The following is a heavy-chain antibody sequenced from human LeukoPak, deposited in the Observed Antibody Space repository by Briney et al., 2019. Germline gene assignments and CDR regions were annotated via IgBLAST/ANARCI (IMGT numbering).Heavy chain of an antibody. J-gene: IGHJ6*03. V-gene: IGHV3-7*01. Sequence: PGGSLRLSCAASGFTFSSYWMSWVRQAPGKGLEWVANIKQDGSEKYYVDSVKGRFTISRDNAKNSLYLQMNSLRAEDTAVYYCAREGYDSSGYYYYYYYMDVWGKGTTVTISS. CDR1: GFTFSSYW. CDR3: AREGYDSSGYYYYYYYMDV. CDR2: IKQDGSEK. D-gene: IGHD3-22*01.